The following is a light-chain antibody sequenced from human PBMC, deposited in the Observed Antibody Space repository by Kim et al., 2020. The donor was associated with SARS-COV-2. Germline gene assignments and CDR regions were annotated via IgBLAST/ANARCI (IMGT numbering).Light chain of an antibody. Sequence: EIVLTQSPGTLSLSPGERATLSCRASQSVSSSYLAWYQQKPGQAPRLLIYGASSRATGIPDRFSGSGSGTDFTLTISRLEPEDFAAYYCQQYGSSGSTFGQGTRLEIK. J-gene: IGKJ5*01. CDR3: QQYGSSGST. CDR1: QSVSSSY. V-gene: IGKV3-20*01. CDR2: GAS.